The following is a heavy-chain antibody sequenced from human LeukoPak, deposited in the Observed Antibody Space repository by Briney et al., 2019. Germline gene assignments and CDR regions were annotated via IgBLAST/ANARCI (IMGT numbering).Heavy chain of an antibody. V-gene: IGHV3-21*01. CDR2: ISSSSSYI. CDR3: ASQYTSSRIFDD. D-gene: IGHD6-13*01. CDR1: GFTFSSYS. J-gene: IGHJ4*02. Sequence: GGSLRLSCAASGFTFSSYSMNWVRQAPGKGLEWVSSISSSSSYIYYADSVKGRFTVSRDNAKNSLYLQMNSLRAEDTAVYFCASQYTSSRIFDDWGQGTLVTVSS.